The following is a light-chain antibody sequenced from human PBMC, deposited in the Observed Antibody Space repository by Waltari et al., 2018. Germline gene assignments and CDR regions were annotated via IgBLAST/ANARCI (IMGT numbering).Light chain of an antibody. V-gene: IGKV3-20*01. Sequence: GRDSQSVTRYFAWYQQKPGQGPRRRIYGASTSATGIPDRFSVSGSGTDFSLTISGLEPEYSAVYYCQHHFRLPATFGEGPKVEIK. CDR2: GAS. J-gene: IGKJ1*01. CDR3: QHHFRLPAT. CDR1: QSVTRY.